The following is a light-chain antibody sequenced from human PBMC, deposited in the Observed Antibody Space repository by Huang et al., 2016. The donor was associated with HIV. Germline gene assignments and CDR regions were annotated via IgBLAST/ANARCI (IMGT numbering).Light chain of an antibody. CDR2: DTS. J-gene: IGKJ3*01. Sequence: EIVLTQSPATLSLSPGERATLSCKASQSVSSSLAWYQQKPGQAPRRLIYDTSNRATGIPARFSGSESGTDLTLTISSLEPEDFAVYYCQQRSNWPLFTFGPGTKVDIK. CDR3: QQRSNWPLFT. CDR1: QSVSSS. V-gene: IGKV3-11*01.